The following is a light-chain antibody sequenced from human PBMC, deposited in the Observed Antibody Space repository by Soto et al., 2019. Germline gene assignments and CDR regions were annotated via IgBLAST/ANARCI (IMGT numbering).Light chain of an antibody. J-gene: IGLJ1*01. V-gene: IGLV2-11*01. CDR2: DVS. CDR1: SSDVAGYNF. Sequence: QSALTQPRSVSGSPGQSVTISCTGSSSDVAGYNFVSWYQQHPGNAPKLMIYDVSKRPSGVPDRFSGSKSGYTASLTISGLQAEDEADYYCCSYAGSYNYVFGTGTKLTVL. CDR3: CSYAGSYNYV.